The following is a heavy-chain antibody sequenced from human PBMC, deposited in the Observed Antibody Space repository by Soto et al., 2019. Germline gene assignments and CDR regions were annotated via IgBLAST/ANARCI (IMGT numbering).Heavy chain of an antibody. CDR1: GFTFSSYW. CDR3: ARLQSVVVVAAFDY. J-gene: IGHJ4*02. Sequence: GGSLRLSCAASGFTFSSYWMSWVRQAPGKGLEWVANIKQDGSEKYYVDSVKGRFTISRDNAKNSLYLQMNSLRAEDTAVYYCARLQSVVVVAAFDYWGQGTLVTVSS. CDR2: IKQDGSEK. V-gene: IGHV3-7*05. D-gene: IGHD2-15*01.